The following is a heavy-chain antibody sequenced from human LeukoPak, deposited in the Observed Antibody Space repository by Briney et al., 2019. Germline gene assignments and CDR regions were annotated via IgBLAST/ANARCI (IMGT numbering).Heavy chain of an antibody. CDR3: ARVLGSTSYHMDV. J-gene: IGHJ6*03. CDR1: GFTFCSDW. Sequence: GGSLRLSCAASGFTFCSDWMSWVRQAPGKGLEWVANIKQDGREKYYVDSVKGRFTISRDNAKNSLYLQMNSLRAEDTAVYYCARVLGSTSYHMDVWGKGTTVTVSS. D-gene: IGHD2-2*01. V-gene: IGHV3-7*01. CDR2: IKQDGREK.